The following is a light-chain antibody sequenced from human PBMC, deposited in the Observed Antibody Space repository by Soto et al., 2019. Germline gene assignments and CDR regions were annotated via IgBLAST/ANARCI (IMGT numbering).Light chain of an antibody. J-gene: IGKJ3*01. V-gene: IGKV3-20*01. CDR1: QSVSSSY. CDR3: QSGT. CDR2: GAS. Sequence: IVLTQYPGTLSLSPGERATLSCRASQSVSSSYLAWYQQRPGQPPRLLSYGASIRAAGITESFSGSRSGTYFTLTLSRVEPENVEMYYCQSGTFGTGPKVDIK.